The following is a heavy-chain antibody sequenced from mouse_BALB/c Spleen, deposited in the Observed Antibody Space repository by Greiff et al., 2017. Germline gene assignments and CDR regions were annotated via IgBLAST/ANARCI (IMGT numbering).Heavy chain of an antibody. CDR3: ARDEQAIDY. CDR1: GFSLTSYG. V-gene: IGHV2-9*02. J-gene: IGHJ2*01. Sequence: QVQLKESGPGLVAPSPTLSISCTVSGFSLTSYGVHWVRQTPGKGLEWLGVIWAGGGTNYNSAIMSRLTIRNDNYKSQVFLKMNSLQTDDTAMYYCARDEQAIDYWGQGTTVTVSS. D-gene: IGHD3-2*02. CDR2: IWAGGGT.